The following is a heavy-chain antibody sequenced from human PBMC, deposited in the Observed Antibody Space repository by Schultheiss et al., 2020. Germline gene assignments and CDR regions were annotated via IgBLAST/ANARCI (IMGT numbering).Heavy chain of an antibody. D-gene: IGHD3-3*01. Sequence: GGSLRLSCSASGFTFSSYAMHWVRQAPGKGLEYVSAITSSGDSTNYVDAVKDRFTISRDNSKKTLYLEMSGLSAEDTAVYFCVKGGLYDFWTGYYGGDYWGRGTRVTGSS. J-gene: IGHJ4*02. CDR3: VKGGLYDFWTGYYGGDY. CDR2: ITSSGDST. V-gene: IGHV3-64D*06. CDR1: GFTFSSYA.